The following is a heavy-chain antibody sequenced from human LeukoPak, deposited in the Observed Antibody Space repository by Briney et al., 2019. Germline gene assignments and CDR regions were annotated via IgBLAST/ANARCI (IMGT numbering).Heavy chain of an antibody. V-gene: IGHV4-39*07. CDR2: IYYSGST. D-gene: IGHD6-13*01. J-gene: IGHJ6*02. CDR1: GGSISSSSYY. Sequence: SSETLSLTCTVSGGSISSSSYYWGWIRQPPGKGLEWIGSIYYSGSTYYNPSLKSRVTMSVDTSKNQFSLKLSSVTAADTAVYYCASSSSWYYYYYGMDVWGQGTTVTVSS. CDR3: ASSSSWYYYYYGMDV.